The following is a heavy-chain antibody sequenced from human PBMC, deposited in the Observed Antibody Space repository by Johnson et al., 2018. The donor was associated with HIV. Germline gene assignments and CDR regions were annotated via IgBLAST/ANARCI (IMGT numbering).Heavy chain of an antibody. CDR1: GITVRSNY. J-gene: IGHJ3*02. Sequence: VQLVESGGGLVRPGGSLRLSCAVSGITVRSNYMSWVRQAPGKGLEWVSVIYSGGSTTYADSVTGRFIISRDNSKNTLYLEMSSLRAEDTAVYYCARQSPYYVDRSGYPAAFDSWGQGTMVTVSS. CDR2: IYSGGST. D-gene: IGHD3-22*01. V-gene: IGHV3-66*04. CDR3: ARQSPYYVDRSGYPAAFDS.